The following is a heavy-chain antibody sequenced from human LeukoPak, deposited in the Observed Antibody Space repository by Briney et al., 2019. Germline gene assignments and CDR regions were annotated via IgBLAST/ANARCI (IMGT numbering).Heavy chain of an antibody. J-gene: IGHJ4*02. CDR2: IYTSGST. CDR1: GGSISSYY. V-gene: IGHV4-4*07. D-gene: IGHD3-22*01. Sequence: PSEALSLTCTVSGGSISSYYWSWIRQPAGKGLEWIGRIYTSGSTNYNPSLKSRVTMSVDTSKNQFSLKLSSVTAADTAVYYCARHPYYYDSSGYYDYWGQGTLVTVSS. CDR3: ARHPYYYDSSGYYDY.